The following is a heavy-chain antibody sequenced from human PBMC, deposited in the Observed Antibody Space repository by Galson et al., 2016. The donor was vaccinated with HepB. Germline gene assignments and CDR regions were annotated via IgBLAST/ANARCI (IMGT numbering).Heavy chain of an antibody. Sequence: SLRLSCAGSGFIFSDQAMSWVRQAPGKGLEWVAVISYDGSNKYYADSVKGRFTISRDNSKNTLYLKMTSLRAEDTAMYYCATDPPLRTTHGYFEYWGQGTLVTVS. CDR1: GFIFSDQA. CDR3: ATDPPLRTTHGYFEY. V-gene: IGHV3-30-3*02. CDR2: ISYDGSNK. D-gene: IGHD1-14*01. J-gene: IGHJ4*02.